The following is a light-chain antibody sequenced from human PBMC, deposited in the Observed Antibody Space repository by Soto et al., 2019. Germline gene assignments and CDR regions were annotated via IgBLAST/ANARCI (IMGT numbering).Light chain of an antibody. Sequence: DIQLTQSPSSVSASVGDRVTITCRASQGISSWLAWYQQRPGKAPKLLISAASTLHSGVPSRLSGSGSGTDFTLTITSLQPEDFATYFCQQTNSLPVTFGQGTRLEI. CDR2: AAS. CDR1: QGISSW. CDR3: QQTNSLPVT. V-gene: IGKV1-12*01. J-gene: IGKJ5*01.